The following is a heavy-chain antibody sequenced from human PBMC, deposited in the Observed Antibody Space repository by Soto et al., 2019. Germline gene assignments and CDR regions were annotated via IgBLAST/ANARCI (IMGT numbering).Heavy chain of an antibody. V-gene: IGHV5-51*01. CDR1: GYSFTSYW. CDR2: IYPGDSDT. J-gene: IGHJ3*02. Sequence: EVQLVQSGAEVKKPGESLKISCKGSGYSFTSYWIGWVRQMPGKGLEWMGIIYPGDSDTRYSPSFQGQVTISADKSISTACLQWSSLKASDTAMYYCARHEPTYYDILTGQGGAFDIWGQGTMVTVSS. CDR3: ARHEPTYYDILTGQGGAFDI. D-gene: IGHD3-9*01.